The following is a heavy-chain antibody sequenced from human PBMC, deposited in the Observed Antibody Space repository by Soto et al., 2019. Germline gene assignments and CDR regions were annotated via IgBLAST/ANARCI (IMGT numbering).Heavy chain of an antibody. CDR1: GYTFTSYA. CDR2: INAGNGNT. J-gene: IGHJ4*02. D-gene: IGHD2-21*02. CDR3: ARAWVVVTAPDS. Sequence: QVQLVQSGAEEKKPGASVKVSCKASGYTFTSYAMHWVRQAPGQRLEWMGWINAGNGNTKYSQKFQGRVTITRDTSASTAYMELSSLRSEDTAVDSCARAWVVVTAPDSWGQGTLVTVSS. V-gene: IGHV1-3*05.